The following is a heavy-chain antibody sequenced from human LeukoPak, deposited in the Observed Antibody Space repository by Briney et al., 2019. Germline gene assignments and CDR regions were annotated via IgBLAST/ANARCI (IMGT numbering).Heavy chain of an antibody. V-gene: IGHV3-23*01. D-gene: IGHD2-2*03. Sequence: GGSLRLSCVASGFTFSSYAMSWVRQAPGKGLEWVSAISGSGGSTYYADSVKGRFTISRDNSKNTLYLQMNSLRAEDTAVYYCAKDGSPTYYYYGMDVWGQGTTVTVSS. CDR3: AKDGSPTYYYYGMDV. J-gene: IGHJ6*02. CDR2: ISGSGGST. CDR1: GFTFSSYA.